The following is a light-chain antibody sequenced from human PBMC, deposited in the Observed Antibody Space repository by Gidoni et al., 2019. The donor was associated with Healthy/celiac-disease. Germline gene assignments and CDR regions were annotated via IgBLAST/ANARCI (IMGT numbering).Light chain of an antibody. CDR1: QSVSSSY. CDR3: QLYNSSPLFT. J-gene: IGKJ3*01. V-gene: IGKV3-20*01. CDR2: GPS. Sequence: EIVLTQSPGTLSLSPGERATLSCRASQSVSSSYLAWYQQKPGQAPRLLIYGPSSRASGIPDRFSGSVSGTDFTLTISRLEPEDFAVYYCQLYNSSPLFTFGPGTKVDMK.